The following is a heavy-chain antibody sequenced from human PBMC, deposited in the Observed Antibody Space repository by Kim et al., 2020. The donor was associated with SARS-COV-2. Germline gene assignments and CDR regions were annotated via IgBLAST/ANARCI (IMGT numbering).Heavy chain of an antibody. D-gene: IGHD6-6*01. CDR1: GFTFSSYG. V-gene: IGHV3-30*18. CDR3: AKFTRSSSAAFDY. J-gene: IGHJ4*02. CDR2: ISYDGSNK. Sequence: GSLRLSCAASGFTFSSYGMHWVRQAPGKGLEWVAVISYDGSNKYYADSVKGRFTISRDNSKNTLYLQMNSLRAEDTAVYYCAKFTRSSSAAFDYWGQGT.